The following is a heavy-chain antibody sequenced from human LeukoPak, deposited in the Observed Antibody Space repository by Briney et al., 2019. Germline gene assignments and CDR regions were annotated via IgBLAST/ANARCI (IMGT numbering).Heavy chain of an antibody. V-gene: IGHV3-23*01. CDR3: AKVWTPIVGWFGDPPSYFDL. CDR1: GFTFSSYA. D-gene: IGHD3-10*01. J-gene: IGHJ2*01. CDR2: ISGSGGST. Sequence: GGSLRLSCAASGFTFSSYAMSWVRQAPGKGLERVSAISGSGGSTYYADSVKGRFTISRDNSKNTLYLQMNSLRAEDTAVYYCAKVWTPIVGWFGDPPSYFDLWGRGTLVTVSS.